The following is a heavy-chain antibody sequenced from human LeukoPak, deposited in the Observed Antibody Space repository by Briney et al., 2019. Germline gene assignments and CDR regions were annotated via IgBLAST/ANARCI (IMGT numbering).Heavy chain of an antibody. D-gene: IGHD6-19*01. CDR2: SYSEEWVAISYSGGTS. CDR3: ARGGGLGSSGRLAYFDY. J-gene: IGHJ4*02. V-gene: IGHV3-53*01. CDR1: GFTVSTDH. Sequence: PGGSLRLSCAASGFTVSTDHMSWVRQAPGKGLEWVAISYSEEWVAISYSGGTSQYAESVKGRFTISRDNSRNTLSLQMNSLRAEDTAVYYCARGGGLGSSGRLAYFDYWGQGTPVTVSS.